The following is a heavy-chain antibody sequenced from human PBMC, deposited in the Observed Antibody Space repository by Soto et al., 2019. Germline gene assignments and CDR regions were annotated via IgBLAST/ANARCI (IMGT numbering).Heavy chain of an antibody. CDR2: IYHSGIT. CDR3: ARNVRYYIDY. J-gene: IGHJ4*02. Sequence: SETLSLTCAVSGGSISSGSWWSWVRQSPGKELEWIGEIYHSGITNYNPSLKSRVTISVDNSENQLSLSLNSVTAADTAVYYCARNVRYYIDYWGQGTLVTVSS. CDR1: GGSISSGSW. V-gene: IGHV4-4*02.